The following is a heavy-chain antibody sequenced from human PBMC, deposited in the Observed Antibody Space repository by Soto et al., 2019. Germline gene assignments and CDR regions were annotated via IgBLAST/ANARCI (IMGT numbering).Heavy chain of an antibody. V-gene: IGHV1-69*02. Sequence: TSVKVSCKASGGTFSSYTISWVRQAPGQGLEWMGRIIPILGIANYAQKFQGRVTITADKSTSTAYMELSSLKSEYTAVYYCASPTSDYYYYGMDVWGQGNTVTVSS. CDR3: ASPTSDYYYYGMDV. CDR2: IIPILGIA. CDR1: GGTFSSYT. J-gene: IGHJ6*01.